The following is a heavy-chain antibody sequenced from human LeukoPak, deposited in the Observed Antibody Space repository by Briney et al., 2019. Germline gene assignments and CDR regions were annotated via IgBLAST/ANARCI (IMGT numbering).Heavy chain of an antibody. J-gene: IGHJ4*02. Sequence: SVKVSCKASGGTFSSYTISWVRQAPGQGLEWMGRIIPILGIANYAQKFQGRVTITADKSTSTAYMELSSLRYEDTAVYYCASTADAIVVVPAYWGQGTLVTVSS. CDR3: ASTADAIVVVPAY. V-gene: IGHV1-69*02. CDR1: GGTFSSYT. D-gene: IGHD2-2*01. CDR2: IIPILGIA.